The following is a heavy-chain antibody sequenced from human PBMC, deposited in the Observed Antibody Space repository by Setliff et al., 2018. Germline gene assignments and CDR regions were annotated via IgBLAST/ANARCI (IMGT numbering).Heavy chain of an antibody. V-gene: IGHV4-34*01. J-gene: IGHJ3*02. CDR1: DGSFSDYY. CDR2: INHYGST. CDR3: ARRWNFGPYGSGIHDGFDM. D-gene: IGHD3-10*01. Sequence: SETLSLTCAVYDGSFSDYYWSWIRQPPGKGLEWIGEINHYGSTKYKSSLKSRVTISVDTSKNQFSPKLNSVTAADTAAYYCARRWNFGPYGSGIHDGFDMWGQGTMVTVSS.